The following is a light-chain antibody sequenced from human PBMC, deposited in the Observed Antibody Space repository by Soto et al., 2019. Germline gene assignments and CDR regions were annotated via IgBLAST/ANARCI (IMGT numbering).Light chain of an antibody. CDR2: SNN. CDR1: SSNIGSNT. J-gene: IGLJ2*01. CDR3: AAWDDSLKGVV. Sequence: QSVLTQPPSAYGTPGQRFTISCSGSSSNIGSNTVNWYQQLPGTAPKLLIYSNNQRPSGVPDRFSGSKSGTSASLAISGLQSDDEADYYCAAWDDSLKGVVFGGGTKLTVL. V-gene: IGLV1-44*01.